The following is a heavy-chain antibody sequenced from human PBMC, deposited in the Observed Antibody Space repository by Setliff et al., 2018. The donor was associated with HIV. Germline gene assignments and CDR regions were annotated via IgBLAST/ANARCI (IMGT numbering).Heavy chain of an antibody. J-gene: IGHJ6*03. CDR3: ARGRRVSSNYYYYYYMDV. D-gene: IGHD2-2*01. Sequence: PGGSLRLSCAASGFTFSNAWMTWVRQAPGKGLEWVANIKQDGSEKYCVDSVKGRFTISRDNAKNSLYLQMNSLGAEDTAVYYCARGRRVSSNYYYYYYMDVWGKGTTVTVSS. CDR2: IKQDGSEK. CDR1: GFTFSNAW. V-gene: IGHV3-7*03.